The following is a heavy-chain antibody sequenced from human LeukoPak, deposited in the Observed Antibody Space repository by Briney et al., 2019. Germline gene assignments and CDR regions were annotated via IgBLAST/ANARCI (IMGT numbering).Heavy chain of an antibody. CDR2: IYYSGST. J-gene: IGHJ3*02. V-gene: IGHV4-30-4*01. CDR1: GGSISSGDYY. D-gene: IGHD3-3*01. CDR3: ARAGVGDDALDI. Sequence: SQTLSLTCTVSGGSISSGDYYWSWIRQPPGKGLEWIGYIYYSGSTYYNPSLKSRVTVSVDTSKNQFSLKLSSVTAADTAVYYCARAGVGDDALDIWGQGTMVTVSS.